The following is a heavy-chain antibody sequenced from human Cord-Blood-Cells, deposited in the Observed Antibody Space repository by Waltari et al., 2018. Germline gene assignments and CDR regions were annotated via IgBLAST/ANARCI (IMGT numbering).Heavy chain of an antibody. CDR3: ARDADFYAFDI. D-gene: IGHD3-3*01. CDR2: IDYSGST. J-gene: IGHJ3*02. V-gene: IGHV4-59*11. Sequence: QVQLQESGPGLVKPSETLSLTCNVSGGSISSHYRSWIRQPPGKGLEWIGYIDYSGSTNYSPALKSRGTISVDTSSNQFSLKLSAVTAADTAVYYWARDADFYAFDIWGQGTMVTVSS. CDR1: GGSISSHY.